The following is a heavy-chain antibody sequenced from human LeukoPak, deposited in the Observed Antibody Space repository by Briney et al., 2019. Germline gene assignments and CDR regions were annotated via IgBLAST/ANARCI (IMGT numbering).Heavy chain of an antibody. D-gene: IGHD5-24*01. CDR1: GASISSSNYY. V-gene: IGHV4-39*07. CDR3: ARGRRRDGYNYYYYYYMDV. Sequence: SETLSLTCAVSGASISSSNYYWGWVRQSPGKGLEWIGNIYSSGNTYYNASLKSRVTMYIDTSKNQFSLKLSSVTAADTAVYYCARGRRRDGYNYYYYYYMDVWGKGTTVTVSS. J-gene: IGHJ6*03. CDR2: IYSSGNT.